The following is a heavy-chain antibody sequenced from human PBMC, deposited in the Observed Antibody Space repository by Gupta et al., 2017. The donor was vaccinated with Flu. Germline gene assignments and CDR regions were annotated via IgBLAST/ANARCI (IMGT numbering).Heavy chain of an antibody. CDR1: GFRFSEHY. CDR3: ARAFTIATDQFDY. Sequence: EVQLVESGGGLVQPGRSLRLSCAASGFRFSEHYMDWVRQAPGKGPEWVGRIRIQAKKYTTEYAASVQGRFTISRDDSRNLLHLQMNSLKTEDTAVYYCARAFTIATDQFDYWGQGTLVTVSS. V-gene: IGHV3-72*01. D-gene: IGHD3-3*01. CDR2: IRIQAKKYTT. J-gene: IGHJ4*02.